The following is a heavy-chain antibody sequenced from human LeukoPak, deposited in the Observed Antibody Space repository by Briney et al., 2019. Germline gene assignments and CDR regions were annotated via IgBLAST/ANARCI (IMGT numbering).Heavy chain of an antibody. CDR1: GYTFTSYA. D-gene: IGHD5-18*01. J-gene: IGHJ5*02. CDR3: ARAHSDTAILLAQLNWFDP. V-gene: IGHV1-3*01. CDR2: INAGNGNT. Sequence: ASVKVSCKASGYTFTSYAMHWVRQAPGQRLEWMGWINAGNGNTKYSQKFQGRVTITRDTSASTAYMELSSLRSEDTAVYYCARAHSDTAILLAQLNWFDPWGQGTLVTVSS.